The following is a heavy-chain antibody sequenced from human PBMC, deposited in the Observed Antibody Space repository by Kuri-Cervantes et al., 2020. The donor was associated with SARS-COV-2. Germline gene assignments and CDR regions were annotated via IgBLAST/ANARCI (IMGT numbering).Heavy chain of an antibody. V-gene: IGHV4-34*01. Sequence: ESLKISCAVYGESFSDYYWNWIRQPPGKGLEWIGEINHSGSTNYNPSLKSRVTISVDTSKNQFSLKLSSVTAADTAVYYCARSVEAGTTLDWFDPWGQGTLVTVSS. CDR1: GESFSDYY. CDR2: INHSGST. J-gene: IGHJ5*02. CDR3: ARSVEAGTTLDWFDP. D-gene: IGHD1-1*01.